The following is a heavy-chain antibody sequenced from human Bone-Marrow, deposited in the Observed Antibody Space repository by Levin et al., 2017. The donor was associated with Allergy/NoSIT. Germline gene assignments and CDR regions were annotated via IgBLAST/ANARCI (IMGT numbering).Heavy chain of an antibody. Sequence: ASVKVSCAASGFSFNTYHMHWVRQAPGRGLECISYISSGSGTSDYADSVKGRFTISRDNANNSMYLQMNSLRAEDTAVYYCARETTYYFDTRGDLRAGWYFDLWGRGTLVTVSS. V-gene: IGHV3-48*01. D-gene: IGHD3-22*01. J-gene: IGHJ2*01. CDR3: ARETTYYFDTRGDLRAGWYFDL. CDR1: GFSFNTYH. CDR2: ISSGSGTS.